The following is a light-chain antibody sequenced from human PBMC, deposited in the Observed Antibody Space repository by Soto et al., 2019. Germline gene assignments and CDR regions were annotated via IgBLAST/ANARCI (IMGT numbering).Light chain of an antibody. V-gene: IGLV1-40*01. CDR3: QSYDSSLSGYV. CDR2: GNT. Sequence: QSVLTQPPSVSGAPGQRVTISCTGSSSYIGAGYDVHWYQQLPGAAPKLLFYGNTNRPSGVPDRFSGSKSGTSAPLAITGLQAEDEADYYCQSYDSSLSGYVFGTGTKLTVL. J-gene: IGLJ1*01. CDR1: SSYIGAGYD.